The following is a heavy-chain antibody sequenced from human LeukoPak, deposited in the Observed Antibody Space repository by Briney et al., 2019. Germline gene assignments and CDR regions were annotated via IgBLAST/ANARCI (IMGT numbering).Heavy chain of an antibody. Sequence: GASVKVSCKASGYTFSDYYMHWVRQAPGQGLEWMGWINPNSGVTEYAQKSQGRVTMTRDTSISTAYMELSSLRSDDTAIFYCARDYQTEAPDYWGQGTLVTVSS. CDR3: ARDYQTEAPDY. V-gene: IGHV1-2*02. J-gene: IGHJ4*02. CDR1: GYTFSDYY. CDR2: INPNSGVT.